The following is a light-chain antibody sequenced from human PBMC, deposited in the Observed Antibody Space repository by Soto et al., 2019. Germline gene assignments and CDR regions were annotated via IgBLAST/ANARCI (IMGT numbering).Light chain of an antibody. V-gene: IGKV3-11*01. CDR1: QSVSSY. J-gene: IGKJ4*01. CDR2: DAS. Sequence: EIVLTQSPATLSLSPGERATLSCRASQSVSSYLAWYQQKPGQAPRLLIYDASNRATGIPARFSCSGSGTDFPLTISSLEPEDFAVYYCQQRSNWPPLTFGGGTKVEIK. CDR3: QQRSNWPPLT.